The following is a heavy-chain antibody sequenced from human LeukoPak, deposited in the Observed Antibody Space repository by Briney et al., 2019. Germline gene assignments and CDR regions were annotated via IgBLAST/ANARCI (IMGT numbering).Heavy chain of an antibody. V-gene: IGHV1-69*05. CDR2: IIPIFGTA. Sequence: SVKVSCKASGGTFSSYAISWVRQAPGQGLEWMGGIIPIFGTANYAPKFQGRVTITTDESTSTAYMELSSLRSEDTAVYYCARDGYSSSSGYYYYYMDVWGKGTTVTVSS. D-gene: IGHD6-6*01. CDR3: ARDGYSSSSGYYYYYMDV. CDR1: GGTFSSYA. J-gene: IGHJ6*03.